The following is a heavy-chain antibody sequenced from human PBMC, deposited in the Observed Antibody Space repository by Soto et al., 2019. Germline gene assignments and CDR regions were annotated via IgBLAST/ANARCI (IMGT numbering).Heavy chain of an antibody. Sequence: QVTLKESGPALVKPTETLTLTCTVSGFSLSKIGMGVSWIRQPPGKGLEWLAHIFSNGETSYSTSLKSRLTISKDTSRRQVVLTMTNMDPVDTATYYCAPESRRFGEFSTDYYGMDVWGQGTTVTVSS. D-gene: IGHD3-10*01. CDR3: APESRRFGEFSTDYYGMDV. V-gene: IGHV2-26*01. J-gene: IGHJ6*02. CDR1: GFSLSKIGMG. CDR2: IFSNGET.